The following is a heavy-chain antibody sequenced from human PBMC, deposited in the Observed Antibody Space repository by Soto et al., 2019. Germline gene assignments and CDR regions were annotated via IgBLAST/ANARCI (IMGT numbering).Heavy chain of an antibody. D-gene: IGHD6-13*01. Sequence: ESGGGVVQPGRSLRLSCAASGFTFSSYGMHWVRQAPGKGLEWVAVISYDGSNKYYADSVKGRFTISRDNSKNTLYLQMNSLRAEDTAVYYCAKTAAGTPNWFDPWGQGTLVTVSS. CDR2: ISYDGSNK. CDR1: GFTFSSYG. J-gene: IGHJ5*02. V-gene: IGHV3-30*18. CDR3: AKTAAGTPNWFDP.